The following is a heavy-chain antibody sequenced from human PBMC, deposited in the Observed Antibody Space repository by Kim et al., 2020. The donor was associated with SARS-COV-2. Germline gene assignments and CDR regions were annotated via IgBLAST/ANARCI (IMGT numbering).Heavy chain of an antibody. CDR1: GFNLNNHH. D-gene: IGHD1-26*01. J-gene: IGHJ5*02. V-gene: IGHV3-48*02. CDR3: ARDMWEYGPTLFDP. Sequence: GGSLRLSCMASGFNLNNHHMNWFRQAPGKGLEWISYISSSSTNIQYADSVKGRFTVSRDNAKNSLYLQMNSLRDEDTGVYYCARDMWEYGPTLFDPWGQG. CDR2: ISSSSTNI.